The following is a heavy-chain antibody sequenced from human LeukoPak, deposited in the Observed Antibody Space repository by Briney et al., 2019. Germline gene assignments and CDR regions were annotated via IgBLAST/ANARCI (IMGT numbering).Heavy chain of an antibody. V-gene: IGHV4-38-2*02. CDR2: IYHSGST. CDR3: ARDQMAATGLDY. CDR1: GYSISSGYY. J-gene: IGHJ4*02. Sequence: SETLSLTCAVSGYSISSGYYWGWIRQPPGKGLEWIGSIYHSGSTYYNPSLKSRVTISVDTSKNQFSLKLSSVTAADTAVYYCARDQMAATGLDYWGQGTLVTVSS. D-gene: IGHD1-26*01.